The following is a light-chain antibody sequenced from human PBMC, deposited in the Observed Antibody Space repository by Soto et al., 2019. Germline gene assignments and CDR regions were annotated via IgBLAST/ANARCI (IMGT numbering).Light chain of an antibody. CDR1: QSISSN. V-gene: IGKV3-15*01. Sequence: EIVMTQSPATLSVSPGERATLSCRASQSISSNLAWYQQKPGQAPRLLIYGASTRGTGIPATFSGSGSGTEFPLTINTLQSEDFAVDYCQQYNNCPLPSGAGTKVDIK. J-gene: IGKJ3*01. CDR2: GAS. CDR3: QQYNNCPLP.